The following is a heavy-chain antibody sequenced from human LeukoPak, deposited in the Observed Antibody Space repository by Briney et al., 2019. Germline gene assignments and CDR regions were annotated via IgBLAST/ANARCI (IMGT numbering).Heavy chain of an antibody. CDR1: GFTFSSYG. J-gene: IGHJ4*02. Sequence: GGSLRLSCAASGFTFSSYGMHWVRQAPGKGLEWVAVISYDGSNKYYADSVKGRFTISRDNSKNTLYLQMNSLRAEDTAVYYCAKSSDPYDSSGYPLGGFDYWGQGTLVTVSS. D-gene: IGHD3-22*01. V-gene: IGHV3-30*18. CDR3: AKSSDPYDSSGYPLGGFDY. CDR2: ISYDGSNK.